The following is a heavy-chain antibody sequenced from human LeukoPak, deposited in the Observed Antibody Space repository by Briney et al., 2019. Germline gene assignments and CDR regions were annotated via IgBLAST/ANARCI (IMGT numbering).Heavy chain of an antibody. CDR1: GFTFDDYA. CDR3: AKDLNPRRRDYGGNPPTLSYGMDV. Sequence: GGSLRLSCAASGFTFDDYAMHWVRQAPGKGLEWVSGISWNSGSIGYADSVKGRFTISRDNAKNSLYLQMDSLRAEDTALYYCAKDLNPRRRDYGGNPPTLSYGMDVWGQGTTVTVSS. V-gene: IGHV3-9*01. J-gene: IGHJ6*02. D-gene: IGHD4-23*01. CDR2: ISWNSGSI.